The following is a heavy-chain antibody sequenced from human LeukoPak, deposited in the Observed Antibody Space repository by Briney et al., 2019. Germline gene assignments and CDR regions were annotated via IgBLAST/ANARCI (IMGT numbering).Heavy chain of an antibody. CDR2: ISYDGSNK. Sequence: PGGSLRLSCAASGFTFSSYAMHWVRQAPGKGLEWVAVISYDGSNKYYADSVKGRFTISRDNSKNTLYLQMNSLRAEDTAVYYCARVLSEWDPHYWGQGTLVTVSS. J-gene: IGHJ4*02. V-gene: IGHV3-30-3*01. CDR1: GFTFSSYA. CDR3: ARVLSEWDPHY. D-gene: IGHD1-26*01.